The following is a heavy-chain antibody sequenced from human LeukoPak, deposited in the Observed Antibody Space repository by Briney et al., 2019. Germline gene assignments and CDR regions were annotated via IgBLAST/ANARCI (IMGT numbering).Heavy chain of an antibody. CDR1: GFIFSSYS. CDR3: ARVGHGLAVGNDY. D-gene: IGHD6-19*01. J-gene: IGHJ4*02. CDR2: ISSGSNTI. V-gene: IGHV3-48*01. Sequence: PGGSLRLSCAASGFIFSSYSLNWVRQAPGKGLEWVSYISSGSNTIYYADSVKGRFTISRDNAKNSLYLQMNSLRAEDTAVYFCARVGHGLAVGNDYWGQGTLATVSS.